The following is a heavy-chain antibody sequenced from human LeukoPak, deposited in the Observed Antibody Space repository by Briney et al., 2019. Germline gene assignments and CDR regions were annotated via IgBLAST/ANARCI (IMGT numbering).Heavy chain of an antibody. J-gene: IGHJ3*02. CDR3: ARGLGLRYFDWSDAFDI. CDR1: GNTFTSYY. D-gene: IGHD3-9*01. CDR2: INPSGGST. Sequence: ASVKVSCKASGNTFTSYYMHWVRQAPGQGLEWMGIINPSGGSTSYAQKFQGRVTMTRDTSTSTVYMELSSLRSEDTAVYYCARGLGLRYFDWSDAFDIWGQGTMVTVSS. V-gene: IGHV1-46*01.